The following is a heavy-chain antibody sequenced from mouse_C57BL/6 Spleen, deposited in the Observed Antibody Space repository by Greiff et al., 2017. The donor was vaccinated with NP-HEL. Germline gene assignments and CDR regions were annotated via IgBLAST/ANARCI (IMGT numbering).Heavy chain of an antibody. CDR1: GFTFSDYG. Sequence: EVQLQQSGGGLVKPGGSLKLSCAASGFTFSDYGMHWVRQAPEKGLEWVAYISSGSSTIYYADTVKGRFTISRDNAKNTLFLQMTSLRSEDTAMYYCARIPGYYGSRGGKAMDYWGQGTSVTVSS. D-gene: IGHD1-1*01. V-gene: IGHV5-17*01. CDR3: ARIPGYYGSRGGKAMDY. CDR2: ISSGSSTI. J-gene: IGHJ4*01.